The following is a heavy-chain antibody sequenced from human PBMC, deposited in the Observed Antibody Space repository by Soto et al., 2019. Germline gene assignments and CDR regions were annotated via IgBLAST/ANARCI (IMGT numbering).Heavy chain of an antibody. D-gene: IGHD5-12*01. CDR3: HGYGY. J-gene: IGHJ4*02. CDR2: IYSGGTI. Sequence: EVQVVESGGGLIQPGGSLRLSCAVSGFTVTINYMSWVRQAPGKGLEWVSVIYSGGTIYYAASVKARFTISRDTSKNTLYLQMNSLRGEDTAVYYCHGYGYWGQGTLVTVS. V-gene: IGHV3-53*01. CDR1: GFTVTINY.